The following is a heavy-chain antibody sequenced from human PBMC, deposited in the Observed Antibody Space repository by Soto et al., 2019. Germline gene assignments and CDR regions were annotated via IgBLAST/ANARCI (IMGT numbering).Heavy chain of an antibody. CDR3: ARDNITGLFDY. D-gene: IGHD3-10*01. V-gene: IGHV4-34*01. J-gene: IGHJ4*02. CDR2: INHSGST. CDR1: GGSFSGYY. Sequence: QVQLQQWGAGLLKPSETLSLTCAVYGGSFSGYYWTWIRQPPGTGLEWIGEINHSGSTNYNPSLKRRVTTSVDTSKNPLSLKLTSVTAADTAVYYCARDNITGLFDYWGQGTLVTVSS.